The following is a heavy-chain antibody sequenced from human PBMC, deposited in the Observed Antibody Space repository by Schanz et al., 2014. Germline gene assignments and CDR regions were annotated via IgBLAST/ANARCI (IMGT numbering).Heavy chain of an antibody. Sequence: QVPLLQFGGGVVQPGRSLRLSCAASGFTFSSYAMHWVRQAPGKGREWVALISNDGSIKYYADSVEGRFTISRDNSRNTLYLQRNSLRTEDTAVYFCASPSGYSDYGTYFDFWGQGTLVTVSS. D-gene: IGHD5-12*01. CDR1: GFTFSSYA. CDR2: ISNDGSIK. CDR3: ASPSGYSDYGTYFDF. J-gene: IGHJ4*02. V-gene: IGHV3-30-3*01.